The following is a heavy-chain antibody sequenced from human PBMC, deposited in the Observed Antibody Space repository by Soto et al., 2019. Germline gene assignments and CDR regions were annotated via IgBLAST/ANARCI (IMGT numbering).Heavy chain of an antibody. D-gene: IGHD6-19*01. J-gene: IGHJ4*02. V-gene: IGHV3-21*01. CDR2: ISSSSTDI. CDR1: GFSFSDYV. Sequence: EVQLVESGGGLVKPGGSLGLSCTASGFSFSDYVMNWVRQVPGKGLEWVSSISSSSTDIYYAASVKGRFTMSRDNAKSSVYLQMTSLRAEDTAVYYCAKGSGWHNFFDYWGQGTLVIVSS. CDR3: AKGSGWHNFFDY.